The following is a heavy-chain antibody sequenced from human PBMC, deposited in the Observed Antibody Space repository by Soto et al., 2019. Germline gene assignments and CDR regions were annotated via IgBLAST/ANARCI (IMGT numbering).Heavy chain of an antibody. Sequence: PGGSLRLSCAASGFTFSSYAMSWVRQAPGKGPEWVSGISGSGGSTYYADSVKGRFTISRDNSKNTLYLQMNSLRAEETAEYYCARHWGRGAAGTCYNWGQGTLVTVSS. CDR1: GFTFSSYA. D-gene: IGHD6-13*01. CDR3: ARHWGRGAAGTCYN. CDR2: ISGSGGST. J-gene: IGHJ4*02. V-gene: IGHV3-23*01.